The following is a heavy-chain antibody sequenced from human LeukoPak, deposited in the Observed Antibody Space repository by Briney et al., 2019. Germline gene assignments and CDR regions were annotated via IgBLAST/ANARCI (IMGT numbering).Heavy chain of an antibody. CDR3: AKDSMDTVRVNWFHP. CDR2: ISGSGSST. J-gene: IGHJ5*02. Sequence: GGSLRLSCAASGFTFSSYAMSWVRQAPGKGLEWVSAISGSGSSTYYADSVKGRFTISRDNSKNTLYLQMNSLRAEDTAVYYCAKDSMDTVRVNWFHPWRQGTLLTVPS. V-gene: IGHV3-23*01. D-gene: IGHD5-18*01. CDR1: GFTFSSYA.